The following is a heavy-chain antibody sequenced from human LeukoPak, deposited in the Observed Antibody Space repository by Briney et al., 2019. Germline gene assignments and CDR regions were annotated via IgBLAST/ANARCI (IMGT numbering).Heavy chain of an antibody. D-gene: IGHD3-22*01. CDR1: GGSFSGYY. CDR3: ARRHYDRQTRSRYYYYMDV. J-gene: IGHJ6*03. V-gene: IGHV4-34*01. CDR2: INHSGST. Sequence: SETLSLTCAVYGGSFSGYYWSWIRQPPGKGLELIGEINHSGSTNYNPSLKSRVTISVDTSKNQFSLQLSSVTAADTAVYYCARRHYDRQTRSRYYYYMDVWGKGTTVTVSS.